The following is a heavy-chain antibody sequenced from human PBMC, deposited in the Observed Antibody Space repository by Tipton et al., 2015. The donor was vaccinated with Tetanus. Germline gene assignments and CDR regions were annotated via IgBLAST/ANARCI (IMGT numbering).Heavy chain of an antibody. CDR2: IIPIFGTA. Sequence: QSGPEVKKPGSSVKVSCKASGGTFSSYAISWVRQAPGQGLEWMGGIIPIFGTANYAQKFQGRVTITADKSTSTAYMELSSLRSEDTAVYYCGSTYSSGWYGPSGYWGQGTLVTVSS. V-gene: IGHV1-69*06. J-gene: IGHJ4*02. CDR1: GGTFSSYA. D-gene: IGHD6-19*01. CDR3: GSTYSSGWYGPSGY.